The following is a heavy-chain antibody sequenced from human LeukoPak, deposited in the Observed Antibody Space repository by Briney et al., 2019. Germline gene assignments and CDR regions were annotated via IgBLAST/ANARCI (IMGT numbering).Heavy chain of an antibody. V-gene: IGHV1-2*02. J-gene: IGHJ5*01. D-gene: IGHD1-26*01. CDR2: INPNSGGT. CDR3: ARPWEITMSERSYNWFDS. CDR1: GYTYTAYY. Sequence: ASVKVSCKASGYTYTAYYIHWVRQAPGQGLEWTGRINPNSGGTNYAQKFQGRVTMTRDTSISTAYMELSRLRSDDTAVYFCARPWEITMSERSYNWFDSWGQGTLVTVSS.